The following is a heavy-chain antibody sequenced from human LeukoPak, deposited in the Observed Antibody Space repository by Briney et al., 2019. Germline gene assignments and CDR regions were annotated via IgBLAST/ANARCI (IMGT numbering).Heavy chain of an antibody. V-gene: IGHV5-10-1*01. D-gene: IGHD2-2*01. CDR1: GYSLTSYW. Sequence: GESLRISYKGSGYSLTSYWISWVRQMPGKGLEWMGRIDPSDSYTNYSPSFQGHVTISADKSISTAYLQWSSLKASDTAMYYCARLSLPHCSSTSCYGGGWFDPWGQGTLVTVSS. CDR2: IDPSDSYT. J-gene: IGHJ5*02. CDR3: ARLSLPHCSSTSCYGGGWFDP.